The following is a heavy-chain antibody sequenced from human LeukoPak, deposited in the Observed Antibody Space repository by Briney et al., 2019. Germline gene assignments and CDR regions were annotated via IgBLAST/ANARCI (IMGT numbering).Heavy chain of an antibody. V-gene: IGHV4-61*02. J-gene: IGHJ4*02. CDR3: ARGVTYYYDSSGYLY. D-gene: IGHD3-22*01. CDR2: IHTSGST. Sequence: PSQTLSLTCTVSGDSISSGRYYWSWIRQPAGKGLEWIGRIHTSGSTNYNPSLKSRVTISADTSKNQFSLKLSSVTAADTAVYYCARGVTYYYDSSGYLYWGQGTLVTVSS. CDR1: GDSISSGRYY.